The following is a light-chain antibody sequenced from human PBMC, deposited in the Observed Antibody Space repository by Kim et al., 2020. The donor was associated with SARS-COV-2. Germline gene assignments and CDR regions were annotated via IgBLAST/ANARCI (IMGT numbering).Light chain of an antibody. V-gene: IGKV1-17*01. CDR1: QGIRSD. CDR2: GAS. CDR3: LQHNTYPIT. Sequence: ASVGDRVTSTCRESQGIRSDLGWYHQKPGRAPKRLIYGASSWQSGVPSRCSGSGSVTEFTLTISSVQPEDFVAYFCLQHNTYPITFGQGTRLEIK. J-gene: IGKJ5*01.